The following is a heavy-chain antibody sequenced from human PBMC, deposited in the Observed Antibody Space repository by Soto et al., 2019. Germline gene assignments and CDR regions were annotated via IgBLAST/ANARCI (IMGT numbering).Heavy chain of an antibody. D-gene: IGHD5-12*01. CDR3: ARVFQRGYNCPDWFDP. Sequence: ASVKVSCKASGYTFTSYAMHWVRQAPGQRLEWMGWINAGNGNTKYSQKFQGRVTITRDTSASTAYMELSSLRSEDTAVYYCARVFQRGYNCPDWFDPWGQGTLVTVPS. CDR1: GYTFTSYA. CDR2: INAGNGNT. J-gene: IGHJ5*02. V-gene: IGHV1-3*01.